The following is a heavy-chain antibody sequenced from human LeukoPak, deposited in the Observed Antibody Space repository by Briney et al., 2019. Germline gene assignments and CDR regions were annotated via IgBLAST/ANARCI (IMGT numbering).Heavy chain of an antibody. D-gene: IGHD6-19*01. J-gene: IGHJ2*01. V-gene: IGHV4-34*01. CDR2: INHSGST. CDR3: ARRDYSSGWPWYFDL. Sequence: PSETLSLTCAVYGGSFSGYYWSGIRQPPGKGLEWIGEINHSGSTNYNPSLKSRVTISVDTSKNQFSLKLSSVAAADTAVYYCARRDYSSGWPWYFDLWGRGTLVTVSS. CDR1: GGSFSGYY.